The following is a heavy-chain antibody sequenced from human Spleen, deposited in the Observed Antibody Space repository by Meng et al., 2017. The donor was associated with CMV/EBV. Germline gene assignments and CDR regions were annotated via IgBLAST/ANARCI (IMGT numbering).Heavy chain of an antibody. Sequence: ASVKVSCKASGYIFTSYYIHWVRQAPGQGLEWMGRINPDGGTTTYAQRFQGGLTLTTDTSTNTVYMELSRLTSEDTAVYYCARDLVGYDAFDIWGQGTLVTVSS. CDR1: GYIFTSYY. J-gene: IGHJ3*02. V-gene: IGHV1-46*01. CDR3: ARDLVGYDAFDI. D-gene: IGHD3-22*01. CDR2: INPDGGTT.